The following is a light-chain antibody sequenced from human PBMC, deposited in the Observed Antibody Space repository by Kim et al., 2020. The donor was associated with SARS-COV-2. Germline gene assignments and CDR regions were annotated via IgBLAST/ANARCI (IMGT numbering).Light chain of an antibody. Sequence: QRTTFSCSVSNSTIGNTYISGYQHFPGSAPTPLIYSNNQRPSGVPDRFSGSKSGTSGSLAISGLRSDDEADYYCASWDDKVSGVVFGGGTQLTVL. CDR2: SNN. CDR3: ASWDDKVSGVV. J-gene: IGLJ2*01. CDR1: NSTIGNTY. V-gene: IGLV1-47*01.